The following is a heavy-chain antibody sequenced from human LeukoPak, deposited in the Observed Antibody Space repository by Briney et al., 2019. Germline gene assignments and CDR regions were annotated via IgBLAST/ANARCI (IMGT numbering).Heavy chain of an antibody. V-gene: IGHV4-34*01. CDR2: INHSGST. CDR1: GGSFSGYY. D-gene: IGHD3-3*01. CDR3: ARGPYYDFWSGYSEYGMDV. J-gene: IGHJ6*02. Sequence: KPSETLSLTCAVYGGSFSGYYWSWIRQPPGKGLEWIGEINHSGSTNYNPSLKSRVTISVDTSKNQFSLKLSSVTAADTAVYYCARGPYYDFWSGYSEYGMDVWAKGPRSPSP.